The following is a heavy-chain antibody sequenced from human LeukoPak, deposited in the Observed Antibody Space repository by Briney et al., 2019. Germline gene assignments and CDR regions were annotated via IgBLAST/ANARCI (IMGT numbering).Heavy chain of an antibody. J-gene: IGHJ4*02. D-gene: IGHD4-17*01. CDR3: ARHMAGYGDYAFDY. CDR1: GGSISSYY. Sequence: SETLSLTCTVSGGSISSYYWSWIRQPPGKGLEWIGYIYYSGSTNYNPSLKSRVTISVDTSKDQFSLNLSSVTGADTAVYYCARHMAGYGDYAFDYWGQGTLVTVSS. V-gene: IGHV4-59*08. CDR2: IYYSGST.